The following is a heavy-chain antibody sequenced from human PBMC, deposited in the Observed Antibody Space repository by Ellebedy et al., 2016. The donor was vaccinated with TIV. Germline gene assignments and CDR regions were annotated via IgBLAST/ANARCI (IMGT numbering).Heavy chain of an antibody. CDR1: GGSISDGDYY. CDR3: ARQGVASTQWTFDF. CDR2: INHGGTT. J-gene: IGHJ3*01. Sequence: MPSETLSLTCTVSGGSISDGDYYWDWIRQSPGKGLEWIGSINHGGTTYFNPSLKSRLTMSIDTSKNQFSLRLNSVTAADTAVYHCARQGVASTQWTFDFWGQGMMVTVSS. D-gene: IGHD2-8*01. V-gene: IGHV4-39*01.